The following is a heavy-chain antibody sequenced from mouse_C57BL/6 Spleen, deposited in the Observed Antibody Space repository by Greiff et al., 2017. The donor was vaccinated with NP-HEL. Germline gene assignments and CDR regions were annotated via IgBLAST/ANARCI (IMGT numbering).Heavy chain of an antibody. CDR3: AGTDGSSWYFDV. J-gene: IGHJ1*03. V-gene: IGHV1-55*01. CDR2: IYPGSGST. D-gene: IGHD2-3*01. Sequence: QVQLQQPGAELVKPGASVKMSCKASGYTFTSYWITWVKQRPGQGLEWIGDIYPGSGSTNYNEKFKSKATLTVDTSSSTAYMQLSSLTSEDSAVYYCAGTDGSSWYFDVWGTGTTVTVAS. CDR1: GYTFTSYW.